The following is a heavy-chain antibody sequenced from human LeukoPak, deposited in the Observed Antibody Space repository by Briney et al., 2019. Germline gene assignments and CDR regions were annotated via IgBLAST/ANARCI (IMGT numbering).Heavy chain of an antibody. V-gene: IGHV3-23*01. J-gene: IGHJ4*02. CDR2: ISGSGGST. CDR1: GFTFSSYA. Sequence: HPGGSLRLSCAASGFTFSSYAMSWVRQAPGKGLKWVSAISGSGGSTYYADSVKGRFTISRDNSKNTLYLQMNSLRAEDTAVYYCATVRGDIVVVVAATPFDYWGQGTLVTVSS. CDR3: ATVRGDIVVVVAATPFDY. D-gene: IGHD2-15*01.